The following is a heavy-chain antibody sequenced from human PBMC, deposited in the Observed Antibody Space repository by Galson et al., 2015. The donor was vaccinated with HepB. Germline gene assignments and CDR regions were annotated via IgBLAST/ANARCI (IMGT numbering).Heavy chain of an antibody. V-gene: IGHV3-23*01. CDR3: APRHEYCTRNTCYPYNWFDP. J-gene: IGHJ5*02. CDR2: ITNGGDNT. CDR1: GFTFSTYA. D-gene: IGHD2/OR15-2a*01. Sequence: SLRLSCAASGFTFSTYAMSWVRQAPGEGLQWVSTITNGGDNTKYADSVKGRFTISRDNSKNTLYLQMNSLRAEDTAIYYCAPRHEYCTRNTCYPYNWFDPWGPGTLVTVSS.